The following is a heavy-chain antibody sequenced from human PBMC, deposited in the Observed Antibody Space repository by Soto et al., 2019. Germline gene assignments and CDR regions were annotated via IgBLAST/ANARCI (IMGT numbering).Heavy chain of an antibody. J-gene: IGHJ5*02. Sequence: EVQLLESGGGLVQPGGSLRLSCAASGFTFSSYAITWVRQAPGKGLEWVSAISASGGKTYNADSVKGRFTISRDNSQNTLYLQMNSLRAEDTAVYYCATEERNFCVSGTYRSNWFDPWGQGTLVTVSS. V-gene: IGHV3-23*01. CDR3: ATEERNFCVSGTYRSNWFDP. CDR1: GFTFSSYA. CDR2: ISASGGKT. D-gene: IGHD3-10*01.